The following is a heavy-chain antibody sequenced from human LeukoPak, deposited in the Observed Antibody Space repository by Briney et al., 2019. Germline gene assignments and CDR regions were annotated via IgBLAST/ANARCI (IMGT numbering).Heavy chain of an antibody. CDR3: ARGDHYYYGMDV. V-gene: IGHV4-59*01. D-gene: IGHD2-21*01. CDR1: GGSISSYY. Sequence: PSETLSLTCTVSGGSISSYYWSWIRQPPGKGLEWIGYIYYSGSTNYNPSLKSRVTISADTSKNQFSLKLSSVTAADTAVYYCARGDHYYYGMDVWGQGTTVTVSS. CDR2: IYYSGST. J-gene: IGHJ6*02.